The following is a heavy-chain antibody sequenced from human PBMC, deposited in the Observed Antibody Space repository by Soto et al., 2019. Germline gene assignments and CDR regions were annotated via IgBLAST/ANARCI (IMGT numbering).Heavy chain of an antibody. V-gene: IGHV5-51*01. J-gene: IGHJ6*02. CDR3: ARSPDLWFGELLGHYYGMDV. Sequence: PGESLKISCKGSGYSFTSYWIGWVRQMPGKGLEWMGIIYPGGSDTRYSPSFQGQVTISADKSISTAYLQWSSLKASDTAMYYCARSPDLWFGELLGHYYGMDVWGQGTTVTVSS. CDR2: IYPGGSDT. CDR1: GYSFTSYW. D-gene: IGHD3-10*01.